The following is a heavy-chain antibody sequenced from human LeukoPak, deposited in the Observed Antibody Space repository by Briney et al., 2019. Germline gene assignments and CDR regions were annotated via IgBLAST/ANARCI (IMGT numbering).Heavy chain of an antibody. D-gene: IGHD4-11*01. CDR2: ISSSSSYI. V-gene: IGHV3-21*01. CDR1: GFTFSSYS. J-gene: IGHJ6*03. Sequence: GGSLRLSCAASGFTFSSYSMNWVRQAPGKGLEWVSSISSSSSYIYYADSVKGRFTISRDNAKNSLYLQMNSLRAEDTAVYYCARDPRLQTTPLLGYMDVWGKGTTVTVSS. CDR3: ARDPRLQTTPLLGYMDV.